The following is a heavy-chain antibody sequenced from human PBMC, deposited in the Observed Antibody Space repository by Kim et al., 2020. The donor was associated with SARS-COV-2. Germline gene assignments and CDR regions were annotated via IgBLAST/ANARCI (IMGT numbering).Heavy chain of an antibody. V-gene: IGHV1-8*01. CDR3: ARAGYYDFWSGYYMVDY. CDR2: MNPNSGNT. Sequence: ASVKVSCKASGYTFTSYDINWVRQATGQGLEWMGWMNPNSGNTGYAQKFQGRVTMTRNTSISTAYMELSSLRSEDTAVYYCARAGYYDFWSGYYMVDYCGQGTLVTVSS. D-gene: IGHD3-3*01. CDR1: GYTFTSYD. J-gene: IGHJ4*02.